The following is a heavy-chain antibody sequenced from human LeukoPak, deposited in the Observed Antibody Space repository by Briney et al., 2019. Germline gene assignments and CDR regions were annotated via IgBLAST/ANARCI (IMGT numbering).Heavy chain of an antibody. CDR2: IYYSGST. J-gene: IGHJ4*02. D-gene: IGHD5-24*01. V-gene: IGHV4-59*01. CDR1: GGSISSYY. Sequence: SETLSLTCTVSGGSISSYYWSWIRQSPGKGLEWIGYIYYSGSTNYSPSLKSRVTISVDSSKNQFSLKLSSVTAADSAVYYCAREGRDGYKFDYWGQGTLVTVSS. CDR3: AREGRDGYKFDY.